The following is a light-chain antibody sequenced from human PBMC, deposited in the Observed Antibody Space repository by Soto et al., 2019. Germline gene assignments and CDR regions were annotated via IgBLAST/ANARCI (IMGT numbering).Light chain of an antibody. V-gene: IGLV1-44*01. CDR1: NSNIGSNA. CDR3: AAWDDSLTGYV. CDR2: SNN. J-gene: IGLJ1*01. Sequence: QSVLTQPPSASGTPGQRVTISCSGSNSNIGSNAVNWYQQLPGTAPKLLIYSNNQRPSGVPDRFSVSKSGTSASLAISGLQSADEADYFCAAWDDSLTGYVYGTGPKVTVL.